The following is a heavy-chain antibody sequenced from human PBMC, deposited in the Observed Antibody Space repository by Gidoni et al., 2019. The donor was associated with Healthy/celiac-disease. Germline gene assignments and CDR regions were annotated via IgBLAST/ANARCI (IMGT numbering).Heavy chain of an antibody. Sequence: QLQLQESGPGLVKPSETLSLTCPVSGGSISSSSYYWGWIRQPPGKGLEWIGSIYYSGSTYYNPSLKSRVTISVDTSKNQFSLKLSSVTAADTAVYYCARSSSSWYGQGWFDPWGQGTLVTVSS. V-gene: IGHV4-39*01. CDR2: IYYSGST. CDR3: ARSSSSWYGQGWFDP. J-gene: IGHJ5*02. CDR1: GGSISSSSYY. D-gene: IGHD6-13*01.